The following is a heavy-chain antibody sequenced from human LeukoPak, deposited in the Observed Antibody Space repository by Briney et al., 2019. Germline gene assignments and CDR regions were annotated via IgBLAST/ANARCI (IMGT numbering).Heavy chain of an antibody. CDR2: ISTDGSTT. CDR1: GFTFTSYW. J-gene: IGHJ1*01. D-gene: IGHD4-23*01. Sequence: GGSLRLSCAASGFTFTSYWMYWVRQAPGKGLVWVSLISTDGSTTNYADSVKGRFTISRDNAKNTVYLQMNSLRAEDTAVYYCYGGNAKNWGQGTLVTVSS. V-gene: IGHV3-74*01. CDR3: YGGNAKN.